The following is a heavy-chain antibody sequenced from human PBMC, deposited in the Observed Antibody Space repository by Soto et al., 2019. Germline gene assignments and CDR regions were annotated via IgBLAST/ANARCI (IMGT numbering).Heavy chain of an antibody. CDR2: SSGSGDST. Sequence: GGSLRLSFAASGFIFSSYAISWVRQSPGKGLEWVSASSGSGDSTYYTDSVKGRFTISRDNSKSMLYVQMNSLRAEDTAVYYCAKIPYCGGDCFALYFANWGQGSPATV. V-gene: IGHV3-23*01. J-gene: IGHJ4*02. CDR3: AKIPYCGGDCFALYFAN. CDR1: GFIFSSYA. D-gene: IGHD2-21*02.